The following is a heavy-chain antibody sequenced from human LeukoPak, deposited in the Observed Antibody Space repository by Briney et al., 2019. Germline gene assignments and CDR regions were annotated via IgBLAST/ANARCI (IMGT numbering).Heavy chain of an antibody. CDR3: AKEVRKYYYGSSGYFDY. CDR1: GFTFSSYG. J-gene: IGHJ4*02. V-gene: IGHV3-30*18. CDR2: ISYDGSNK. Sequence: GGSLRLSCAASGFTFSSYGMHWVRQAPGKGLEWVAVISYDGSNKYYADSVKGRFTISRDNSKNTLYLQMNSLRAEDTAVYYCAKEVRKYYYGSSGYFDYWGQGTLVTVSS. D-gene: IGHD3-22*01.